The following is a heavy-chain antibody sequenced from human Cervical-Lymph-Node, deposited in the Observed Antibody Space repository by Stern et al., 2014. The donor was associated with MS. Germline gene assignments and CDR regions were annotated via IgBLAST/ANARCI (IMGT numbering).Heavy chain of an antibody. CDR2: IIPIFGTA. V-gene: IGHV1-69*01. J-gene: IGHJ1*01. CDR3: ARGYGGNLNPEYFQH. D-gene: IGHD4-23*01. CDR1: GGTFSSYA. Sequence: VQLVESWAEVKKPGSSVKVSCKASGGTFSSYAISWVRQAPGQGLEWKGGIIPIFGTANYAQKFQGRVTITADESTSTAYMELSSLRSEDTAVYYCARGYGGNLNPEYFQHWGQGTLVTVSS.